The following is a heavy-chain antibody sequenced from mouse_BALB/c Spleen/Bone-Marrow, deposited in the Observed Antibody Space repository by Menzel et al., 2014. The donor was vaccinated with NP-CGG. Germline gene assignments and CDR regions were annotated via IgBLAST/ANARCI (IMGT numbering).Heavy chain of an antibody. CDR2: ISYDGSN. D-gene: IGHD2-1*01. Sequence: ESGPGLVKPSQSLSLPCSVTGYSITSGYYWNWIRQFPGNKLEWMGYISYDGSNNYNPSLKNRISITRDTSKNQFFLKLNSVTTEDTATYYCARDYGNYLFAYWGQGTLVTVSA. CDR3: ARDYGNYLFAY. V-gene: IGHV3-6*02. J-gene: IGHJ3*01. CDR1: GYSITSGYY.